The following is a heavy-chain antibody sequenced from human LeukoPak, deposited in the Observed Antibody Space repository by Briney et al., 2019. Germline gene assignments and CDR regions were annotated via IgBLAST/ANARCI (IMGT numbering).Heavy chain of an antibody. Sequence: GGSLRLSCAASGFTFSSYEMNWVRQAPGEGLEWVSYISSSGSTIYYADSVKGRFTISGDNAKNSLYLQMNSLRDEDTAVYYCARDPGRHTRGFDYWGQGTLVTVSS. D-gene: IGHD2-2*02. J-gene: IGHJ4*02. CDR3: ARDPGRHTRGFDY. V-gene: IGHV3-48*03. CDR1: GFTFSSYE. CDR2: ISSSGSTI.